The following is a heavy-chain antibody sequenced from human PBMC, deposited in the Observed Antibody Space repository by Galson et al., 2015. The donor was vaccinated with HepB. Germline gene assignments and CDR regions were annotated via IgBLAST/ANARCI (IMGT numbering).Heavy chain of an antibody. V-gene: IGHV3-53*01. Sequence: PLRLSCAASGFTVSSNYMTWIRQAPGKGLEWVSVIYSGGSAYFADSVQGRFTISRDNSKNTVFLQMNSLRADDTAVYYCVRVPGEGHWGQGTLVTVSS. CDR1: GFTVSSNY. J-gene: IGHJ4*02. CDR3: VRVPGEGH. CDR2: IYSGGSA. D-gene: IGHD3-10*01.